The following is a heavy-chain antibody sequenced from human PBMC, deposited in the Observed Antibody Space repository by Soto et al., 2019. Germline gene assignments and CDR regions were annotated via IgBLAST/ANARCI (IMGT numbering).Heavy chain of an antibody. CDR2: VYYSASTNYKPSL. CDR3: ATRFYTSGVLFDY. CDR1: GGPIRGYY. J-gene: IGHJ4*02. Sequence: SETLCVTCTVAGGPIRGYYWSWIRQPPGKGLEWIGYVYYSASTNYKPSLNYNPSLKSRVTISLDTSKNQYSLRLSSVTTADTAVYYCATRFYTSGVLFDYWGQGTPVTVSS. D-gene: IGHD2-2*02. V-gene: IGHV4-59*01.